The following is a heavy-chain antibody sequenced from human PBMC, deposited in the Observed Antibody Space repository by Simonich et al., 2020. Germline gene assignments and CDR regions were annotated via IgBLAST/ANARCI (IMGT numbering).Heavy chain of an antibody. J-gene: IGHJ3*02. CDR3: ARHAGFAFDI. CDR1: GGSISSSSYY. D-gene: IGHD6-13*01. V-gene: IGHV4-39*01. CDR2: IYYSGGN. Sequence: QLQLQESGPGLVKPSETLSLTCTVSGGSISSSSYYWGWIRQPPGKGLEWIGSIYYSGGNYYNPSLSGRVTISVDTSKNQFSLKLSSVTAADTAVYYCARHAGFAFDIWGQGTMVTVSS.